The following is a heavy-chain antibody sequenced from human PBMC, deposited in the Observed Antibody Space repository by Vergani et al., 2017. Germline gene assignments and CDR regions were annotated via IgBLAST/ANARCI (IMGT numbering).Heavy chain of an antibody. Sequence: QVQLVESGGGLVKPGGSLRLSCAASGFTFSDYYMSWIRQAPGKGLEWVSYISSSGSTIYYADSGKGRFTISRDNAKNSLYLQMNSLRAEDTAVYYCAREGRPYHDFWSEGYYYYGMDVWGQGTTVTVSS. V-gene: IGHV3-11*01. D-gene: IGHD3-3*01. CDR2: ISSSGSTI. CDR3: AREGRPYHDFWSEGYYYYGMDV. CDR1: GFTFSDYY. J-gene: IGHJ6*02.